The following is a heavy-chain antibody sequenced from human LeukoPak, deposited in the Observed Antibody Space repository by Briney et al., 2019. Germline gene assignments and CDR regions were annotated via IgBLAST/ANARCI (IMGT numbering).Heavy chain of an antibody. CDR3: ATDLNWVSH. D-gene: IGHD3-16*01. Sequence: GESLRLSCIGSGMINYWMTWLRQAPGKGLESVANINKDGSEKYYLDSVKGRITISRDNIKNSVFLQINSLRAEDTGIYYCATDLNWVSHWGQGTLVTVSS. J-gene: IGHJ4*02. V-gene: IGHV3-7*01. CDR1: GMINYW. CDR2: INKDGSEK.